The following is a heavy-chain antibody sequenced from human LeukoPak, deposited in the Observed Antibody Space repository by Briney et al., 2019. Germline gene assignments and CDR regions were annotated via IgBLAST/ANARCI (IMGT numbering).Heavy chain of an antibody. CDR3: AKEDFRDHTTGFDS. J-gene: IGHJ5*01. D-gene: IGHD1-1*01. V-gene: IGHV3-23*01. CDR2: ISGSGGT. CDR1: GFTFSNYA. Sequence: SGGSLRLSCAASGFTFSNYAVSWVRQAPGRGLEWLSAISGSGGTYYIPSVKGRFIVSRDNSRNTLYLQLNSLRAEDTAIYYCAKEDFRDHTTGFDSWGQGTLVTVSS.